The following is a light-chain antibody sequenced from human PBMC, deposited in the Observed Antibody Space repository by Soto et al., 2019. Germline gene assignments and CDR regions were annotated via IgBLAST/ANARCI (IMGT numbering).Light chain of an antibody. V-gene: IGLV2-11*01. CDR1: SSDVGGYNY. J-gene: IGLJ2*01. Sequence: QSALTQPRSVSGSPGQSVTISCTGTSSDVGGYNYVSWYQQHPGKAPKLMIYDVHKRPSGVPDRFSGSKSGNTASLTISGLQAEDEADYYCCSYAGSFTLLFGGGTKVTVL. CDR3: CSYAGSFTLL. CDR2: DVH.